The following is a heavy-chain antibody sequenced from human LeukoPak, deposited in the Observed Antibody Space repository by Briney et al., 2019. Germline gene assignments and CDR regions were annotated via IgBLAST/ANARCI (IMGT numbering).Heavy chain of an antibody. Sequence: PGGSLRLSCAASGFTFSSYSMNWVRQAPGKGLEWVSYISSSSSTIYYADSVKGRFTISRDNSKNTLYPQMNSLRAEDTAVYYCAKDPRRGIAAAGIYFDYWGQGTLVTVSS. V-gene: IGHV3-48*01. CDR3: AKDPRRGIAAAGIYFDY. CDR1: GFTFSSYS. J-gene: IGHJ4*02. CDR2: ISSSSSTI. D-gene: IGHD6-13*01.